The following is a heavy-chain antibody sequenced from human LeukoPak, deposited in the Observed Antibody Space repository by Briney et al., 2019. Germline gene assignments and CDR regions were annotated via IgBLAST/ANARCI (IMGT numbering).Heavy chain of an antibody. CDR3: ATHTRLMTY. V-gene: IGHV1-69-2*01. CDR1: GNTFTDHY. CDR2: IDTEDGEA. J-gene: IGHJ4*02. Sequence: ASVKVSCRISGNTFTDHYIHWVKHAPGKGLECMGLIDTEDGEAKYAEKFQGRLTISADTSRDIGYMELSSLTSEDTAVYYCATHTRLMTYWGQGTLVTVSS. D-gene: IGHD3-16*01.